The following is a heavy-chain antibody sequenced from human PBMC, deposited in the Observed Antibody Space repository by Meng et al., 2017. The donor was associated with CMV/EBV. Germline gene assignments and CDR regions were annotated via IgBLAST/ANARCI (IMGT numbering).Heavy chain of an antibody. CDR2: IIPIFGTA. Sequence: SVKVSCKASGGTFSSYAISWVRQAPGQGLEWMGGIIPIFGTANYAQKFQGRVTITTDESTSTAYMELSSLRSEDTAVYYCARDRCVLLTSYPTPYYYYYGVDVWGQGTTVTVSS. V-gene: IGHV1-69*05. J-gene: IGHJ6*02. CDR3: ARDRCVLLTSYPTPYYYYYGVDV. CDR1: GGTFSSYA. D-gene: IGHD1-26*01.